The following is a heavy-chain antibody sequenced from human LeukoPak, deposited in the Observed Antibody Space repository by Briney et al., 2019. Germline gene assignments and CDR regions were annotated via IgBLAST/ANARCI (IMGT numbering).Heavy chain of an antibody. J-gene: IGHJ4*02. CDR2: IDYSGST. Sequence: PSETLSLTCTVSGGSIRNYCWGWIRQPPGKGLEWIGCIDYSGSTNYNPSLKSRVTFSVDTSKNQFSPKLSSVTAADTAVYYCARGQAGSLLDYWGQGILVTVSS. CDR3: ARGQAGSLLDY. CDR1: GGSIRNYC. V-gene: IGHV4-59*08. D-gene: IGHD6-13*01.